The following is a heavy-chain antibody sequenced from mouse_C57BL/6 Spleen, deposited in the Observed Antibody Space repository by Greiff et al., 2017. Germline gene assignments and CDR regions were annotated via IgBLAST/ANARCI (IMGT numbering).Heavy chain of an antibody. Sequence: QVQLQQSGAELVMPGASVKLSCKASGYTFTSSWMHWVKQRPGQGLEWIAEIDPSDSYTNYNQKFKGKSTLTVDKSSSTASMQLSSLTSEDSAVYYCARGISTVPWYCDVWGTGTTVTVSS. CDR2: IDPSDSYT. D-gene: IGHD1-1*01. CDR3: ARGISTVPWYCDV. J-gene: IGHJ1*03. V-gene: IGHV1-69*01. CDR1: GYTFTSSW.